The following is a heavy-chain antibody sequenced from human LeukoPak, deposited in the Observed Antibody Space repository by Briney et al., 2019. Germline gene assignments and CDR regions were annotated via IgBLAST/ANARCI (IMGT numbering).Heavy chain of an antibody. Sequence: GGSLRLSCAASGFTFSSYAMHWVRQAPGKGLEWVAVISYDGSNKYYADSVKGRFTISRDNSKNTPYLQMNSLRAKDTAVYYCARGTPSSWDTATVDYWGQGTLVTVSS. V-gene: IGHV3-30-3*01. CDR2: ISYDGSNK. D-gene: IGHD5-18*01. J-gene: IGHJ4*02. CDR3: ARGTPSSWDTATVDY. CDR1: GFTFSSYA.